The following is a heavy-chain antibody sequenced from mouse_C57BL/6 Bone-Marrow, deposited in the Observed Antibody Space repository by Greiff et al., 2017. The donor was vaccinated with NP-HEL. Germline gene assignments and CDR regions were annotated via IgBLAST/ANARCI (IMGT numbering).Heavy chain of an antibody. CDR2: ISYSGST. Sequence: EVHLVESGPGLAKPSQTLSLTCSVTGYSITSDYWNWIRKFPGNKLEYMGYISYSGSTYYNPSLKSRISITRDTSKNQYYLQLNSVTTEDTATYYCARHYYGSSYEGYFDYWGQGTTLTVSS. V-gene: IGHV3-8*01. D-gene: IGHD1-1*01. J-gene: IGHJ2*01. CDR1: GYSITSDY. CDR3: ARHYYGSSYEGYFDY.